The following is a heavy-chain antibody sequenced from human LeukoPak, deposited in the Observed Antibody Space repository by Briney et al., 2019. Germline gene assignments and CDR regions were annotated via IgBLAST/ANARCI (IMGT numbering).Heavy chain of an antibody. V-gene: IGHV3-30*18. CDR1: GFTFGGYG. Sequence: GGSLRLSCAASGFTFGGYGMHWVRQAPGKGLEWVAVISSDGTNKQYAASVKGRFTISRDNSKNTLYLEMNSLRAEDTAVYYCAKRVGRSGPFDHWGQGTLVTVSS. CDR2: ISSDGTNK. D-gene: IGHD6-19*01. CDR3: AKRVGRSGPFDH. J-gene: IGHJ4*02.